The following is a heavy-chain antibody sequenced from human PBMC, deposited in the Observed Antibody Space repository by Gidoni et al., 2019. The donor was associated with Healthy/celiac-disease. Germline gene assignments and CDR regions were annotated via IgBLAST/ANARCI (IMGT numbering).Heavy chain of an antibody. J-gene: IGHJ4*02. CDR1: GYTFTGYY. D-gene: IGHD3-10*01. V-gene: IGHV1-2*06. CDR2: INPNSGGT. CDR3: ARVSHAYYYGSGSYFRAPDSDFDY. Sequence: QVQLVQSGAEVKKPGASVKVSCKASGYTFTGYYMHWVRPAPGQGLEWMGRINPNSGGTNYAQKFQGRVTMTRDTSISTAYMELSRLRSDDTAVYYCARVSHAYYYGSGSYFRAPDSDFDYWGQGTLVTVSS.